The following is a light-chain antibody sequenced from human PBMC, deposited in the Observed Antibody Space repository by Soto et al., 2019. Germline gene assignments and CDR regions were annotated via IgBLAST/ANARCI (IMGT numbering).Light chain of an antibody. Sequence: IVLTQSPGTLSLSPGGRATLSCRASQTVSSARLAWFQQKPGQAPRLLIYGASSRAPGIPDRFSGSGSETDFTLTIGRLEPEDFAVYYCQQYLITPWTFGQGTKVDIK. CDR3: QQYLITPWT. V-gene: IGKV3-20*01. CDR2: GAS. CDR1: QTVSSAR. J-gene: IGKJ1*01.